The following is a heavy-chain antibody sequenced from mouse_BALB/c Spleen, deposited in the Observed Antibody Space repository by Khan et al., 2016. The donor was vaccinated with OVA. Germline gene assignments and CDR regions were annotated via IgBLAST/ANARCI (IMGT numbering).Heavy chain of an antibody. J-gene: IGHJ3*01. CDR1: GYTFTDYN. CDR2: SYPGSGNT. Sequence: QVQLKQSGAELARPGTSVKLSCKASGYTFTDYNINWVKQRTGQGLEWIGESYPGSGNTYYSEKFKGKATLTADKSSSTAYMQLSSLTSEDSAVYVCAREWGAWFPYWGQGTLVTVSA. V-gene: IGHV1-77*01. CDR3: AREWGAWFPY.